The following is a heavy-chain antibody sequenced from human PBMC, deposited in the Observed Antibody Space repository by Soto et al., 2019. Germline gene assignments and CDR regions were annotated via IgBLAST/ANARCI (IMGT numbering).Heavy chain of an antibody. Sequence: EVQLVESGGGLVQPGGSLRLSCVASGITFSSYWMRWVRQAPGKGLVWVSRINSDGSSTTYADSVKGRFTISRDNAKNTLYLQMNSLRAEDTAVYYCARAPIGPNDYWGQGTLVTVSS. V-gene: IGHV3-74*01. D-gene: IGHD2-15*01. CDR2: INSDGSST. CDR3: ARAPIGPNDY. J-gene: IGHJ4*02. CDR1: GITFSSYW.